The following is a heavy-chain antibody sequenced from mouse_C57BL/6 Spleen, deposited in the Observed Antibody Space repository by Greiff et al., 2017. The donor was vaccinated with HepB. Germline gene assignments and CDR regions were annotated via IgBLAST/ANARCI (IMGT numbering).Heavy chain of an antibody. CDR2: IDPSDSYT. Sequence: QVQLQQSGAELVMPGASVKLSCKASGYTFTSYWMHWVKQRPGQGLEWIGEIDPSDSYTNYNQKFKGKSTLTVDKSSSTAYMQLSSLTSEDSAVYYCARGADGGYFDVWGTGTTVTVSS. CDR3: ARGADGGYFDV. V-gene: IGHV1-69*01. J-gene: IGHJ1*03. CDR1: GYTFTSYW.